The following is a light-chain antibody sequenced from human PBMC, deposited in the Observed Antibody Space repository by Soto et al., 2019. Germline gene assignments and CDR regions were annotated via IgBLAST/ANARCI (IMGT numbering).Light chain of an antibody. CDR1: QGIAPY. CDR2: ATS. V-gene: IGKV1-27*01. J-gene: IGKJ4*01. CDR3: QKYNSAPLT. Sequence: DVQMTQSPSSLSAFVGDRVTITCRASQGIAPYLAWFQQKPGKVPKLLIYATSTLQSGVPSRFSVSGSGTDVTLTISSLQPDDVGTYYCQKYNSAPLTFGGGTKVESK.